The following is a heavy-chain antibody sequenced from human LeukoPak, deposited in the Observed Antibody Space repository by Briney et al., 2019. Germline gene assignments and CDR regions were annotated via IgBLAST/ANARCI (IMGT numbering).Heavy chain of an antibody. Sequence: GGSLRLSCAASGFTFSSYSMNWVRQAPGKGLEWVSSISSSSSYIYYADSVKGRFTISRDNAKNSLYLQMNSLGAEDTAVYYCARDWGVTPAYWGQGTLVTVSS. V-gene: IGHV3-21*01. CDR2: ISSSSSYI. CDR1: GFTFSSYS. D-gene: IGHD3-16*01. CDR3: ARDWGVTPAY. J-gene: IGHJ4*02.